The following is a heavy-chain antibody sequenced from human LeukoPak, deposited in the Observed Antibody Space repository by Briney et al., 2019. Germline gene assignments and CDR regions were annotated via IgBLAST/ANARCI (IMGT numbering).Heavy chain of an antibody. CDR1: GGTFSSYA. CDR3: ARGLAAASMDV. V-gene: IGHV1-69*04. Sequence: PVKVSYKASGGTFSSYAISWVRQAPGQGLEWMGRIIPIFGIANYAQKFQGRVTITADKSTSTAYMELSSLRSEDTAVYYCARGLAAASMDVWGQGTTVTVSS. D-gene: IGHD6-13*01. J-gene: IGHJ6*02. CDR2: IIPIFGIA.